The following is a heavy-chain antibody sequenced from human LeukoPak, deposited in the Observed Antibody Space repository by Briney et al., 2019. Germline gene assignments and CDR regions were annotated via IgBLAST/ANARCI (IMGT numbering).Heavy chain of an antibody. V-gene: IGHV4-59*01. J-gene: IGHJ3*02. D-gene: IGHD1-26*01. CDR2: IYYSGST. CDR3: ARGTGELAFDI. CDR1: GGSMNNYY. Sequence: PSETLSLTCTVSGGSMNNYYWNWIRQPPGKGLEWIGYIYYSGSTNYHPSLKSRLTISVDTSKNQFSLKLSSVTAADTAVYYCARGTGELAFDIWGQGTMVTVSS.